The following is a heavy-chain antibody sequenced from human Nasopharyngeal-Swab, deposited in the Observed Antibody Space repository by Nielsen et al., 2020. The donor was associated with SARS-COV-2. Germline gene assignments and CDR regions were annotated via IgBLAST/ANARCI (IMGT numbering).Heavy chain of an antibody. V-gene: IGHV2-70*01. CDR1: GFSLSTSGMC. J-gene: IGHJ5*02. CDR3: ARIRRQQLANGVGWFDP. CDR2: IDWDDDK. D-gene: IGHD6-13*01. Sequence: CGPTPVKPTQTLTLTCTFSGFSLSTSGMCVSWIRQPPGKALEWFALIDWDDDKYYSTSLKTRLTISKDTSKNQVVLTMTNMDPVDTATYYCARIRRQQLANGVGWFDPWGQGTLVTVSS.